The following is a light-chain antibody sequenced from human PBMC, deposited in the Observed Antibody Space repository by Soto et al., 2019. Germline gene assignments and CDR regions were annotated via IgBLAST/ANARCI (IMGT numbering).Light chain of an antibody. CDR3: SSYTATTTSDV. J-gene: IGLJ1*01. V-gene: IGLV2-14*03. CDR1: NSDVGGYNY. CDR2: DVS. Sequence: QSVLAQPASVSESPGQSITISCTGTNSDVGGYNYVSWYQQHPGKVPKLMIYDVSNRPSGVSNRFSGSKSGNTASLTISGLQAEDEADYYCSSYTATTTSDVFGTGTQLTVL.